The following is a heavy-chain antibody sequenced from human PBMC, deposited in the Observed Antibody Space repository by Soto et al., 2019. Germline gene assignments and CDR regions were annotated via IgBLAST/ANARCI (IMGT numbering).Heavy chain of an antibody. CDR3: ARENSPAGVDV. CDR2: ISTSGSTI. CDR1: GFTFSSYE. V-gene: IGHV3-48*03. D-gene: IGHD6-13*01. J-gene: IGHJ6*02. Sequence: LRLSCAASGFTFSSYEMIWMRQAPGKGLEWVSYISTSGSTIYYADSVKGRFTISRDNAKNSLYLQMNSLRVEDTAVYYCARENSPAGVDVWGQGTTVTVSS.